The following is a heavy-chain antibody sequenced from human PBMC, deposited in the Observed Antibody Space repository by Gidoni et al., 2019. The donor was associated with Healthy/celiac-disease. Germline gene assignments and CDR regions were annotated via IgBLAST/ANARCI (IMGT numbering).Heavy chain of an antibody. CDR2: ISSSSSTI. Sequence: EVQLVESGGGLVQPGGSMRLSCAASGFTFSSYSMNLVRQSPGKGLEWVSYISSSSSTIYYADSVKGRFTISRDNAKNSLYLQMNSLRDEDTAVYYCASGTPMRWLQFWWGQGTLVTVSS. J-gene: IGHJ4*02. V-gene: IGHV3-48*02. CDR3: ASGTPMRWLQFW. CDR1: GFTFSSYS. D-gene: IGHD5-12*01.